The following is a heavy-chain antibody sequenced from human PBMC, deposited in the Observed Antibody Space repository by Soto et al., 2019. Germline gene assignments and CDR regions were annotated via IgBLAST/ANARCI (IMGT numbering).Heavy chain of an antibody. CDR3: ARHYASVGVPFTF. CDR2: IDYSGTT. J-gene: IGHJ4*02. D-gene: IGHD1-26*01. Sequence: PSETLSLSSSVSGGSISSSSYFWGLIRKPPWMGPEWIGSIDYSGTTYYNPSLKTRVTISVDTSKNQLSLRLNSVTASDTAVYYCARHYASVGVPFTFWGQGTLVTVSS. V-gene: IGHV4-39*01. CDR1: GGSISSSSYF.